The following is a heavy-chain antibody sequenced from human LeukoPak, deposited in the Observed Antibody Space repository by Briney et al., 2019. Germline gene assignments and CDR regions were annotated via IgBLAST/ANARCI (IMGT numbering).Heavy chain of an antibody. CDR2: ISGSGGGT. CDR3: AKDCSVYYDSSGVDY. D-gene: IGHD3-22*01. Sequence: GGSLRLSCAASGFTFSSYAMSWVRQAPEKGLEWVSTISGSGGGTYYADSVKGRFTISRDDSKNTLYLQMNSLRAEDTAVYYCAKDCSVYYDSSGVDYWGQGTLVTVSS. J-gene: IGHJ4*02. CDR1: GFTFSSYA. V-gene: IGHV3-23*01.